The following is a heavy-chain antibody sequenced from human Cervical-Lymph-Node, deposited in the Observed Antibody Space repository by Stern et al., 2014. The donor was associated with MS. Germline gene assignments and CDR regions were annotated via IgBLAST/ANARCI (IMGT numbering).Heavy chain of an antibody. CDR1: GDPSKNDP. CDR2: IIPILVTP. V-gene: IGHV1-69*01. J-gene: IGHJ4*02. Sequence: VQLVESGAEVKKPGSSVKVSCKSSGDPSKNDPISWVRQAPGQGLEWMGGIIPILVTPNYAQKFQGRVTITADGSTGTVCMEISSLRSEDTAVYYCARQDAVAGLDYWGQGTLVTVSS. D-gene: IGHD6-19*01. CDR3: ARQDAVAGLDY.